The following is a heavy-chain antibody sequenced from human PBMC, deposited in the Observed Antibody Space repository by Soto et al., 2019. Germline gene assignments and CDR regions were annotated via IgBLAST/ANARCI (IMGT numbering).Heavy chain of an antibody. D-gene: IGHD1-26*01. CDR2: IWYDASNK. CDR1: GFIFSSYG. V-gene: IGHV3-33*01. CDR3: ARDPIGPGIFDY. Sequence: QVQLVESGGGVVQPGRSLRLSCVASGFIFSSYGMHWVRQAPGKGLEWVAVIWYDASNKYYADSVKGRFTVSRDNAKNTMYLQMDSLRAEGTAVYYCARDPIGPGIFDYWGQGTLVTVSS. J-gene: IGHJ4*02.